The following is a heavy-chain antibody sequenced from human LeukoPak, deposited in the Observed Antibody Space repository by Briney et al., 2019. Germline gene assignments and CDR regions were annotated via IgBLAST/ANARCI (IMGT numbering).Heavy chain of an antibody. CDR1: GGTFSSYA. Sequence: GSSVKVSCKASGGTFSSYAISWVRQAPGQGLEWMGGIIPIFGTANYAQKFQGRVTITADESTSTAYMELGSLRSEDTAVYYCARDWPTGSSGWYETNWFDPWGQGTLVTVSS. J-gene: IGHJ5*02. V-gene: IGHV1-69*01. CDR3: ARDWPTGSSGWYETNWFDP. D-gene: IGHD6-19*01. CDR2: IIPIFGTA.